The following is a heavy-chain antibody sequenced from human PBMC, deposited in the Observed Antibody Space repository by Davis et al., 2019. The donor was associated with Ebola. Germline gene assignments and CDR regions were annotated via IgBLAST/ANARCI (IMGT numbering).Heavy chain of an antibody. J-gene: IGHJ4*02. V-gene: IGHV3-53*04. CDR2: FYSGGST. Sequence: GESLKISCAASGFTFSDYYMSWVRQAPGKGLEWVSVFYSGGSTYYADSVKGRFTISRHNSKNTLYLQMNSLRAEDTAVYYCARDTVGATSSDYWGQGTLVTVSS. D-gene: IGHD1-26*01. CDR3: ARDTVGATSSDY. CDR1: GFTFSDYY.